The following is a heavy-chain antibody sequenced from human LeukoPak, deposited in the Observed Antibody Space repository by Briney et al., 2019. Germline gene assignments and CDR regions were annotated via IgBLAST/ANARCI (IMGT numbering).Heavy chain of an antibody. CDR2: IGVGGGDT. J-gene: IGHJ3*01. V-gene: IGHV3-23*01. Sequence: GGSLRLSCAASGFTFNKYAMSWVRQAPGAGPEWVSAIGVGGGDTYYAHSVKGRFTVSRDNSDNTLYLQMSSLRAEDTAVYYCAKDYFSRNGVFDAFDLWGHGTTVTVS. CDR3: AKDYFSRNGVFDAFDL. D-gene: IGHD2-8*01. CDR1: GFTFNKYA.